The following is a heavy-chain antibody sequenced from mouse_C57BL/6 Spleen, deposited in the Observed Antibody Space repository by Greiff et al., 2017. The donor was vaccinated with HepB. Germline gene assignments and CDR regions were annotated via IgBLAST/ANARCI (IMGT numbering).Heavy chain of an antibody. J-gene: IGHJ4*01. D-gene: IGHD2-10*01. CDR3: ARSYYGNYFFYAMDY. CDR2: IRNKANGYTT. CDR1: GFTFTDYY. V-gene: IGHV7-3*01. Sequence: EVMLVESGGGLVQPGGSLSLSCAASGFTFTDYYMSWVRQPPGKALEWLGFIRNKANGYTTEYSASVKGRFTISRDNSQSILYLQMNALRAEDSATYYCARSYYGNYFFYAMDYWGQGTSVTVSS.